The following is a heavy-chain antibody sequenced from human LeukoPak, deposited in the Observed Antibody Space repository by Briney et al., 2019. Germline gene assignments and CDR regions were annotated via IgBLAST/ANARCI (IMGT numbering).Heavy chain of an antibody. CDR2: IWYDGSNK. J-gene: IGHJ4*02. CDR3: VRDRGALQYFDY. CDR1: GFIFSSYV. D-gene: IGHD2/OR15-2a*01. V-gene: IGHV3-33*08. Sequence: GRSLRLSCAASGFIFSSYVLHWVRQAPGKGLEWVAIIWYDGSNKYYAASVNGRFTISRDNSKNTLYLQMNSLRDDDTAVYYCVRDRGALQYFDYWGQGTLVTVSS.